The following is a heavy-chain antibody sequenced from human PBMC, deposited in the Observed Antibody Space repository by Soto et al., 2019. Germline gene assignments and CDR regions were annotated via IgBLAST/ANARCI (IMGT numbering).Heavy chain of an antibody. J-gene: IGHJ4*02. Sequence: GGSLRLSCAASGFTFSSYAMSWVRQAPGKGLEWVSAISGSGGSTYYADSVKGRFTISRDNSKNTLYLQMNSLRAEDTAVYYCAKYLDGYYDIIGCYEYWGQGTLVPVSS. V-gene: IGHV3-23*01. D-gene: IGHD3-22*01. CDR1: GFTFSSYA. CDR3: AKYLDGYYDIIGCYEY. CDR2: ISGSGGST.